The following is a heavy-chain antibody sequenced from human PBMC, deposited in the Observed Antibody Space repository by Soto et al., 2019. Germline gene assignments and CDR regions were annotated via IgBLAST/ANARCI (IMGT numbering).Heavy chain of an antibody. D-gene: IGHD2-2*01. V-gene: IGHV1-2*04. CDR3: ARDRKSIRVVPAANIYYYGMNV. CDR2: INPNSGGT. CDR1: GYTFTGYY. Sequence: GASVKVSCKASGYTFTGYYMHWVRQAPGQGLEWMGWINPNSGGTNYAQKFQGWVTMTRDTSISTAYMELSRLRSDDTAVYYCARDRKSIRVVPAANIYYYGMNVWGRGTTVTVSS. J-gene: IGHJ6*02.